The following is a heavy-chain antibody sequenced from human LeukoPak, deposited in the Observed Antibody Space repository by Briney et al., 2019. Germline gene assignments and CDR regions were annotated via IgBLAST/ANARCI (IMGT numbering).Heavy chain of an antibody. V-gene: IGHV3-30*18. CDR3: AKDWSVHWVRGVFDY. CDR1: GSTFSSYG. D-gene: IGHD3-10*01. Sequence: PGRSLRLSCAASGSTFSSYGMHWVRQAPGKGLEWVAVVSYDGSNKYYADSVKGRFTISRDNSKNTLYLQMNSLRAEDTAVYYCAKDWSVHWVRGVFDYWGQGTLVTVSS. CDR2: VSYDGSNK. J-gene: IGHJ4*02.